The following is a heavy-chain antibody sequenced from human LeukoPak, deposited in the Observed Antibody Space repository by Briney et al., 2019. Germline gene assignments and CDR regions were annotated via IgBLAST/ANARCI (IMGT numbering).Heavy chain of an antibody. CDR2: ISSEGNMK. V-gene: IGHV3-30-3*01. Sequence: PGGSLRLSCAASGFTFSSYVMHWVRQAPGKGLEWVAVISSEGNMKDYADSVKGRFTVSRDNAKNTLYLQMNSLRAEDTAVYYCAKDLGTTTVTPYWGKGNLVPVSS. D-gene: IGHD4-17*01. CDR3: AKDLGTTTVTPY. CDR1: GFTFSSYV. J-gene: IGHJ4*02.